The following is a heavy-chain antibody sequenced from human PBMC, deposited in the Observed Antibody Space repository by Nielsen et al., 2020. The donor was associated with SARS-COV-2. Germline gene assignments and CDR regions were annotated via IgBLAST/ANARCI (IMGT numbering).Heavy chain of an antibody. CDR2: ISYDGSNK. V-gene: IGHV3-30*18. Sequence: GESLKIYCAASGFTFSSYGMHWVRQAPGKGLEWVAVISYDGSNKYYADSVKGRFTISRDNSKNTLYLQMNSLRAEDTAVYYCAKDGIQLWLDYWGQGTLVTVSS. CDR1: GFTFSSYG. D-gene: IGHD5-18*01. J-gene: IGHJ4*02. CDR3: AKDGIQLWLDY.